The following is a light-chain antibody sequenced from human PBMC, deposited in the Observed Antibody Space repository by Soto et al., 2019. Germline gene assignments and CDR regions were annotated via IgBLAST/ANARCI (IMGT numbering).Light chain of an antibody. J-gene: IGLJ2*01. CDR2: DVS. Sequence: QSVLTQPRSVSGSPGQSVTISCTGTSSDVGGYNYVSWYQQNPGKAPKLMIYDVSKRPSGVPDRFSGSKSGNTASLIISGLQAEDEADYYCSSYTINFTVIFGGGTKVTVL. CDR3: SSYTINFTVI. V-gene: IGLV2-11*01. CDR1: SSDVGGYNY.